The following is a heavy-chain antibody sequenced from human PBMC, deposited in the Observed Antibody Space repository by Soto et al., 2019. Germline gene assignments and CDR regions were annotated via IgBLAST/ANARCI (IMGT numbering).Heavy chain of an antibody. V-gene: IGHV4-34*01. J-gene: IGHJ5*02. Sequence: SETLSLTCAVYGGSFSGYYWSWIRQPPGKGLEWIGEINHSGSTNYNPSLKSRVTISVDTSKNQFSLKLSSVTAADTAVYYCARGRVGTGRYFDWPPRPFDPWGQGTLVTVSS. D-gene: IGHD3-9*01. CDR2: INHSGST. CDR3: ARGRVGTGRYFDWPPRPFDP. CDR1: GGSFSGYY.